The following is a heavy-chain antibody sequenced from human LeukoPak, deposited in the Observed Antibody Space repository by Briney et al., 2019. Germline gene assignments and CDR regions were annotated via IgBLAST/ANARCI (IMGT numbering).Heavy chain of an antibody. J-gene: IGHJ3*02. Sequence: GGSLRLSCEGSEISLNNYWMAWVRQAPGKGLEWVSYISSSSSTIYYADSVKGRFTISRDNAKNSLYLQMNSLRAEDTAVYYCARDQAARLRFRAYAFDIWGQGTMVTVSS. V-gene: IGHV3-48*01. CDR1: EISLNNYW. CDR3: ARDQAARLRFRAYAFDI. CDR2: ISSSSSTI. D-gene: IGHD6-6*01.